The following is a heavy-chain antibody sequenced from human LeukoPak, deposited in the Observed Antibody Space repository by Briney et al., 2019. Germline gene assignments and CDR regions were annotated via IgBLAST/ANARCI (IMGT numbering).Heavy chain of an antibody. CDR2: IYYSGST. D-gene: IGHD1-26*01. J-gene: IGHJ5*02. V-gene: IGHV4-59*01. CDR1: GDSISNYY. Sequence: SETLSLTCTVSGDSISNYYWSWIRQPPGKGLECIGYIYYSGSTNYNPSLKSRVTIPEDTSKNQFSLRLTSVTSEDTAVYYCARLSGSYYRWFDPWGQGTLVTVSS. CDR3: ARLSGSYYRWFDP.